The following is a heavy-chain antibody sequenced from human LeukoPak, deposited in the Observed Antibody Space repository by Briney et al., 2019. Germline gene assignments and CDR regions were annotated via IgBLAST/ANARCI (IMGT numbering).Heavy chain of an antibody. D-gene: IGHD3-22*01. CDR2: INSDGSTI. J-gene: IGHJ3*02. CDR1: GFTFSSYW. Sequence: GGSLRLSCAASGFTFSSYWMHLVRLAPGKGPVWVSRINSDGSTISYADSVKGRFTISRDNAKNTLYLQMNSLRAEDTAMYYCARRGGGDYDSSGYHMKDAFDMWGQGTMVTVSS. CDR3: ARRGGGDYDSSGYHMKDAFDM. V-gene: IGHV3-74*01.